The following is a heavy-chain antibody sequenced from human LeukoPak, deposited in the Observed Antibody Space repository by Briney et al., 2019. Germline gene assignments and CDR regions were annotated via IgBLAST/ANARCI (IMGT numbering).Heavy chain of an antibody. J-gene: IGHJ4*02. CDR2: IYYSGST. Sequence: SETLSLTCTVSGDSISSSSSYWGWIRQPPGEGLEWIGSIYYSGSTYYNTSLKSRVTISVDTSKNQFSLKLSSVTAADTAVYYCARFRRDYDILTGYYTGPASYWGQGTLVTVSS. D-gene: IGHD3-9*01. CDR1: GDSISSSSSY. V-gene: IGHV4-39*01. CDR3: ARFRRDYDILTGYYTGPASY.